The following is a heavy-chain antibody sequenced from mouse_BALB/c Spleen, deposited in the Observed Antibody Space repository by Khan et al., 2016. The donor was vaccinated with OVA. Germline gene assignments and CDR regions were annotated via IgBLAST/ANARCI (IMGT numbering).Heavy chain of an antibody. V-gene: IGHV1-18*01. Sequence: VRLQQSGPELVKPGASVKISCKTSGYTFTEYTMHWVKQSHGKSLEWIGRFNPNNGGTTYNQNFKGKATLTVDKSSSTAYMELRSLTSEDSAVYYCARRGFMTTASWYLDDWGAGTTVTVSS. D-gene: IGHD1-2*01. J-gene: IGHJ1*01. CDR2: FNPNNGGT. CDR3: ARRGFMTTASWYLDD. CDR1: GYTFTEYT.